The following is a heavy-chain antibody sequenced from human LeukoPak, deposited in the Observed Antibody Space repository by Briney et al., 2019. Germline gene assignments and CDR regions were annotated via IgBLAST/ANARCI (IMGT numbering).Heavy chain of an antibody. CDR3: AMSGSSWYLGGAFDI. J-gene: IGHJ3*02. D-gene: IGHD6-13*01. CDR1: GDSISNYY. Sequence: SETLSLTCTVSGDSISNYYWSWVRQPAGKGLEWVGRIHPSGSTNYNPSLKSRVTLSVDTSKNQFSLKLSSVTAADTAVYYCAMSGSSWYLGGAFDIWGQGTMVTVSS. V-gene: IGHV4-4*07. CDR2: IHPSGST.